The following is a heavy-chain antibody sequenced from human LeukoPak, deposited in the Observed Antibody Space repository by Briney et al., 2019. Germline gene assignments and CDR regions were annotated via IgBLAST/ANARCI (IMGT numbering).Heavy chain of an antibody. V-gene: IGHV3-21*01. Sequence: SGGSLRPSCAASGFTFSSYAMSWVRQAPGKGLEWVSSIGGSSTSIYYADSVKGRFTISRDNAKNSLYLQMNRLRAEDTAVYFCAKEAEEAFDYWGQGTLVTVSS. CDR1: GFTFSSYA. J-gene: IGHJ4*02. CDR3: AKEAEEAFDY. CDR2: IGGSSTSI.